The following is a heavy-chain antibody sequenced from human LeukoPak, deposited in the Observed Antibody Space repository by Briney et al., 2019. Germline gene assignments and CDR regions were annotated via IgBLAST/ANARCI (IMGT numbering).Heavy chain of an antibody. V-gene: IGHV4-61*02. CDR3: ARDDAAANMGVTY. CDR2: IYTSGST. D-gene: IGHD2-2*01. CDR1: GGSLSSGSYY. J-gene: IGHJ4*02. Sequence: SETLSLTCTVSGGSLSSGSYYWSWIRQPAGKGLEWIGRIYTSGSTNYNPSLKSRVTISVDTSKNQFSLKLSSVTAADTAVYYCARDDAAANMGVTYWGQGTLVTVSS.